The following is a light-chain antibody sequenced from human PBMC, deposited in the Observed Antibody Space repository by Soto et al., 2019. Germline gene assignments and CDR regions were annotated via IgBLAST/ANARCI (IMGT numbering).Light chain of an antibody. Sequence: QSVLTQPASVSGSPGQSITISCTGTSSDVGGYNYVSWYQQHPGKAPKFMIYDVSNRPSGVPNRFSGSKSGNTASLTISGLQAEDEADYYCSSYTTSNTRQIVFGTGTKV. CDR2: DVS. V-gene: IGLV2-14*01. CDR1: SSDVGGYNY. CDR3: SSYTTSNTRQIV. J-gene: IGLJ1*01.